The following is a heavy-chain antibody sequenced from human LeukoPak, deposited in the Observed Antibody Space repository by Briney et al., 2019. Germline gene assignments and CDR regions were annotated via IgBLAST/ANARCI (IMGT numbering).Heavy chain of an antibody. CDR1: GGSISSGGYS. V-gene: IGHV4-30-2*01. D-gene: IGHD3-3*01. CDR2: IYHSGST. CDR3: ARVVVGYDFWSGYYMPYYFDY. Sequence: SETLSLTCAASGGSISSGGYSWSWIRRPPGKGLEWIGYIYHSGSTYYNPSLKSRVTISVDRSKNQFSLKLSSVTAADTAVYYCARVVVGYDFWSGYYMPYYFDYWGQGTLVTVSS. J-gene: IGHJ4*02.